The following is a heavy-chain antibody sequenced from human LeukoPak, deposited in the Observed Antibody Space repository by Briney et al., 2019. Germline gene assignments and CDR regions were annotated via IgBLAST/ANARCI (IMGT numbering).Heavy chain of an antibody. Sequence: GGSLRLSCAASGFTFSSYSMNWVCQAPGKGLEWVSSISSSSSYIYYADSVKGRFTTSRDNAKNSLYLQMNRLRAEDTALYYCAKDSRGSGSRYYGMDVWGQGTTVTVSS. J-gene: IGHJ6*02. D-gene: IGHD3-10*01. CDR2: ISSSSSYI. CDR3: AKDSRGSGSRYYGMDV. V-gene: IGHV3-21*04. CDR1: GFTFSSYS.